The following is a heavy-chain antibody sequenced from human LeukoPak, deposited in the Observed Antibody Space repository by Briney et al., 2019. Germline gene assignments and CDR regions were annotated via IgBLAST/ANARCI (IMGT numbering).Heavy chain of an antibody. CDR1: GYTFTSYY. D-gene: IGHD6-19*01. J-gene: IGHJ4*02. V-gene: IGHV1-46*01. CDR2: INPSGGST. CDR3: ARDHSGWYDY. Sequence: GASVKVSCEASGYTFTSYYMHWVRQAPGQGLEWMGIINPSGGSTSYAQMFQGRVTMTRDTSTSTVYMELSSLRSEDTAVYYCARDHSGWYDYWGQGTLVTVSS.